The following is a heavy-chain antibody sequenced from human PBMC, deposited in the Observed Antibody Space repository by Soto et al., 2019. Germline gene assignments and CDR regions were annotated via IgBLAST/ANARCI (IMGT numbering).Heavy chain of an antibody. J-gene: IGHJ4*02. V-gene: IGHV1-3*01. Sequence: GASVEVSCKASGYSFISYTIHWVRQAPGQRLEWMGWVNAGNGDTKYSRNFQGRVTISRDTSASTAYIEVSSLRSEDTAVYYCARDPADYWGQGTLVTVSS. CDR2: VNAGNGDT. CDR3: ARDPADY. CDR1: GYSFISYT.